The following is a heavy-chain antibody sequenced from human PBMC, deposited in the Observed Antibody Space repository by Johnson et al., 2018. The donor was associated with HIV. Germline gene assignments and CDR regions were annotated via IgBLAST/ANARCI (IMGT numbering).Heavy chain of an antibody. D-gene: IGHD3-16*02. V-gene: IGHV3-7*05. J-gene: IGHJ3*02. CDR2: IKQAGSEK. Sequence: EQLVESGGGPVQSGGSLRLSCAASGFTFSRYWMSWVRQAPGKGLEWVANIKQAGSEKYYVDSVKGRFTISRDNAKNSLYLQMNSLRVEDTAVYYCARVYLAFDIWGQGTMVTVSS. CDR3: ARVYLAFDI. CDR1: GFTFSRYW.